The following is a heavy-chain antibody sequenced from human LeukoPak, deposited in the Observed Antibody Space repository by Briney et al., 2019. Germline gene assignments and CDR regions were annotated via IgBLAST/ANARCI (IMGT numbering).Heavy chain of an antibody. D-gene: IGHD1-26*01. J-gene: IGHJ4*02. Sequence: GGSLRLSCAASGFTFSSYGMHWVRQAPGKGLEWVAFIRDDGSNKYYADSVKGRFTISRDNSKNTLHLQMNSLRPEDTAVYHCAKVPPSDSGSFWGQGTLVTVSS. CDR2: IRDDGSNK. CDR1: GFTFSSYG. V-gene: IGHV3-30*02. CDR3: AKVPPSDSGSF.